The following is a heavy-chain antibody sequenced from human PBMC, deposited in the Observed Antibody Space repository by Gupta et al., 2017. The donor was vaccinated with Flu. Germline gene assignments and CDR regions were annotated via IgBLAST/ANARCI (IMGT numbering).Heavy chain of an antibody. J-gene: IGHJ4*02. CDR2: INTDGGST. V-gene: IGHV1-46*01. CDR3: ARTPRVGAFEY. D-gene: IGHD1-26*01. Sequence: WVRQAPGQGLEWMGKINTDGGSTRYAQRVQGRVTMTRDTSTNIVYMELSSLRSDDTAMYYCARTPRVGAFEYWGQGTLVAVSS.